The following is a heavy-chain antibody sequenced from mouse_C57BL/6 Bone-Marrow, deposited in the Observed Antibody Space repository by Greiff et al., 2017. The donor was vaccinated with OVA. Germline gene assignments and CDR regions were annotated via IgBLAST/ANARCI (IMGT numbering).Heavy chain of an antibody. CDR2: ISYDGSN. J-gene: IGHJ3*01. Sequence: EVKLMESGPGLVKPSQSLSLTCSVTGYSITSGYYWNWIRQFPGNKLEWMGYISYDGSNNYNPSLKNRISITRDTSKNQFFLKLNSVTTEDTATYYCARAYSFAYWGQGTLVTVSA. CDR1: GYSITSGYY. D-gene: IGHD2-10*01. V-gene: IGHV3-6*01. CDR3: ARAYSFAY.